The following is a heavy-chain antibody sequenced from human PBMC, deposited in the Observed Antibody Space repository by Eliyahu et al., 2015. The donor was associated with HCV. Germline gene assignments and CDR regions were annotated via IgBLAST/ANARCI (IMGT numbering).Heavy chain of an antibody. J-gene: IGHJ4*02. CDR1: GFXFSSXA. CDR2: ISGSGGST. D-gene: IGHD6-19*01. Sequence: EVQLLESGGGLVQPGGSLRLXXAAXGFXFSSXAMSWVRQAPGKGLEWVSAISGSGGSTYYADSVKGRFTISRDNAKNTLYLQMNSLRAEDTAVYYCAKGYSSGLNFADYWGQGTLVTVSS. CDR3: AKGYSSGLNFADY. V-gene: IGHV3-23*01.